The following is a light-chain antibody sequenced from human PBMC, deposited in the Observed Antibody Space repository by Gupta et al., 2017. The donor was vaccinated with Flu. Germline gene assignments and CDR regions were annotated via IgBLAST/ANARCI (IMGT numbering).Light chain of an antibody. V-gene: IGKV1-9*01. CDR1: QGISTY. Sequence: DIPLIQSPTFLSVSVGDRVTITCRASQGISTYLAWYQQKPGKAPRLLIYAASTLQSGVPSRFSGSGYGTEFTLTISSLQPEDFASYYCQRLNSYPQGLTFGGGTKVEIK. CDR3: QRLNSYPQGLT. J-gene: IGKJ4*01. CDR2: AAS.